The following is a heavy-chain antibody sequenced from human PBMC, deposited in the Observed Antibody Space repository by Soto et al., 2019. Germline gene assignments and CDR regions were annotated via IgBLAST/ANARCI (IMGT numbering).Heavy chain of an antibody. J-gene: IGHJ4*02. V-gene: IGHV4-59*01. Sequence: PSETLSLTCTVSGGSISSYYWSWIRQPPGKGLEWIGYIYYSGSTNYNPSLKSRVTISVDTSKNQFSLKLGSVTAADTAVYYCARGYDSSDFDYWGQGTLVTVSS. CDR3: ARGYDSSDFDY. D-gene: IGHD3-22*01. CDR1: GGSISSYY. CDR2: IYYSGST.